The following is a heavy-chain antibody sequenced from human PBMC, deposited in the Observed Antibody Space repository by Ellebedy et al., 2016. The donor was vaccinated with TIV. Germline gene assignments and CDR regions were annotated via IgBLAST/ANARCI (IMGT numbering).Heavy chain of an antibody. CDR1: GYTFNNYG. V-gene: IGHV1-18*01. Sequence: ASVKVSCXTSGYTFNNYGVSWVRQAPGQGLEWVGWINAKDGDTHYAQKFQGRVTMTADTSTTTGDMELRSLTSDDTAMYYCARDIEWRVDYWGQGTLITVSS. J-gene: IGHJ4*02. CDR3: ARDIEWRVDY. CDR2: INAKDGDT. D-gene: IGHD2-8*01.